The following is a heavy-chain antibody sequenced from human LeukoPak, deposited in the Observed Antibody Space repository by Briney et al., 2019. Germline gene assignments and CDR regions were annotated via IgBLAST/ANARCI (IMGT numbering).Heavy chain of an antibody. J-gene: IGHJ3*02. Sequence: GTSLRLSCAASGFTFRSHGMHWVRQAPGKGLEWVAVIWYDGSNKYYADSVKGRFTISRDNSKNILYLQMDSLRAEDTASYYCARWGNEKTFEIWGQGTMVTVSS. CDR2: IWYDGSNK. CDR1: GFTFRSHG. V-gene: IGHV3-33*01. CDR3: ARWGNEKTFEI. D-gene: IGHD1-1*01.